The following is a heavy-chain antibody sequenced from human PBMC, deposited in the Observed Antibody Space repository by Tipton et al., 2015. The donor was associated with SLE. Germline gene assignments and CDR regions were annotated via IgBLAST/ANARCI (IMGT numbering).Heavy chain of an antibody. D-gene: IGHD3-10*01. V-gene: IGHV4-59*01. CDR1: GYSISPYY. J-gene: IGHJ4*02. CDR3: AREVYGRFPI. CDR2: IHSSGTT. Sequence: LSLTCTVSGYSISPYYWSWIRQTPGKGLEWIGYIHSSGTTNYSPSLNSRVTMSVDTSKNQFSLRLTSVTAADSAVYYCAREVYGRFPIWGQGALVTVSS.